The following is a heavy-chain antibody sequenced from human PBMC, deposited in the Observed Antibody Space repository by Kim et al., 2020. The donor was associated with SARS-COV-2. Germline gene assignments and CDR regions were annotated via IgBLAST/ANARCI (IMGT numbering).Heavy chain of an antibody. CDR1: GFTFSSYS. D-gene: IGHD4-17*01. J-gene: IGHJ4*02. V-gene: IGHV3-21*01. Sequence: GGSLRLSCAASGFTFSSYSMNWVRQAPGKGLEWVSSISSSSSYIYYADSVKGRFTISRDNAKNSLYLQMNSLRAEDTAVYYCAREGDRLYGDYGFGDYWGQGTLVTVSS. CDR3: AREGDRLYGDYGFGDY. CDR2: ISSSSSYI.